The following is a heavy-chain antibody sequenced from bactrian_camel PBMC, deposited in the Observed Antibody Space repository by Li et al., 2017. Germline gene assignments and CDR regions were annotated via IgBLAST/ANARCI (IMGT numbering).Heavy chain of an antibody. Sequence: HVQLVESGGGSVQSGGSLRLSCAVSGFTDGTYCMGWFRQAPGKEREGVAAIGSDEKTSYIDSVKGRFTISQSDPENTLYLQMNSLESEDTAMYYCAARQGSIWADCSSRSDAYNNWGQGTQVTVS. J-gene: IGHJ4*01. CDR2: IGSDEKT. CDR3: AARQGSIWADCSSRSDAYNN. CDR1: GFTDGTYC. V-gene: IGHV3S55*01. D-gene: IGHD1*01.